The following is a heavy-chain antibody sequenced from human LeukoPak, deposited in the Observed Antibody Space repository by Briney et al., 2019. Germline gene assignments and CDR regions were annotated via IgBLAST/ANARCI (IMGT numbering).Heavy chain of an antibody. CDR2: ISAYKGNT. V-gene: IGHV1-18*01. CDR3: ARVGGYGSGSYTAFDI. J-gene: IGHJ3*02. Sequence: ASVKVSCKASGYTFTSYGISWVRQAPGQGLEGMGWISAYKGNTNYAQKLQGRVTMTTDTSTRAAYMELRSLRSDDTAVYYCARVGGYGSGSYTAFDIWGQGTMVTVSS. CDR1: GYTFTSYG. D-gene: IGHD3-10*01.